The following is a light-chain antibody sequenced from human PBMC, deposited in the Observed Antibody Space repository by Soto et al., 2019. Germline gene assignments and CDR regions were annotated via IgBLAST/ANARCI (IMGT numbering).Light chain of an antibody. CDR2: SAS. CDR1: QRVSSTY. V-gene: IGKV3-20*01. Sequence: EIVLTQSPGTLSLSPGERAMLSCRASQRVSSTYLAWYQQKPGQAPRLLIYSASSRAAGIPDAFSGSGSGADFTLTISRVEPEDLAVYYCQYYDASQGITFGQGTLLENK. J-gene: IGKJ5*01. CDR3: QYYDASQGIT.